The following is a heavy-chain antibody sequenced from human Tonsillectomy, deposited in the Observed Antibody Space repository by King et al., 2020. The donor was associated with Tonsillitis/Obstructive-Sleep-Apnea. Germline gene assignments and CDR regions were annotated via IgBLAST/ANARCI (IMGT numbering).Heavy chain of an antibody. CDR3: ARGIRGDNDAFDI. J-gene: IGHJ3*02. CDR2: IYYSGST. CDR1: GGSISSYY. V-gene: IGHV4-59*01. Sequence: QLQESGPGLVKPSETLSLTCTVSGGSISSYYWSWIRQPPGKGLEWIGYIYYSGSTNYNPSLKGRVTISVDTSKNQVSLKLSSVTAADTAVYYCARGIRGDNDAFDIWGQGTMVTVSS. D-gene: IGHD3-10*01.